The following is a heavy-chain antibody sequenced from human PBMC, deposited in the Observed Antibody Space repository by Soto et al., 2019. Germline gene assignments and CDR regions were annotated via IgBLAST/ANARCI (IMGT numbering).Heavy chain of an antibody. V-gene: IGHV1-69*02. J-gene: IGHJ3*02. Sequence: QVQLVQSGAEVKKPGSSVKVSCKASGGTFSSYTISWVRQAPGQGLEWMGRIIPILGIANYAQKFQGRVTITADKSTSTAYMELSRLRSEDTAVYYCARTHRVIASYDAFDIWGQGTMVTVSS. CDR2: IIPILGIA. D-gene: IGHD6-13*01. CDR1: GGTFSSYT. CDR3: ARTHRVIASYDAFDI.